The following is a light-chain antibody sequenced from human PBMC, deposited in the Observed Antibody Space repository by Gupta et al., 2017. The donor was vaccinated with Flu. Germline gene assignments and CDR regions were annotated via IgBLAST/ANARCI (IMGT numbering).Light chain of an antibody. CDR3: HSADSSGMCR. J-gene: IGLJ2*01. Sequence: SYELTQPPSVSLSPGKTARITCSGDALTKQYAYWYQQKPGQARLRVIYKKSQRPAGLPGRFSGSSSGTTVTLTISGDEEEEEADYYCHSADSSGMCRFGGGTKLTGL. CDR2: KKS. CDR1: ALTKQY. V-gene: IGLV3-25*02.